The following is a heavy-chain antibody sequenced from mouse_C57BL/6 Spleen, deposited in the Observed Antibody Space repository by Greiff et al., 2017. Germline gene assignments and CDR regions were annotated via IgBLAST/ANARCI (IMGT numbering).Heavy chain of an antibody. D-gene: IGHD1-1*01. CDR2: INPSSGYT. Sequence: QVQLQQSGAELARPGASVKMSCKASGYTFTSYTMHWVKQRPGQGLEWIGYINPSSGYTKYNQKFKDKATLTADKSSSTAYMQLSSLTSEDSAVYYCARITTVVAPVDYWGQGTTLTVSS. CDR1: GYTFTSYT. V-gene: IGHV1-4*01. J-gene: IGHJ2*01. CDR3: ARITTVVAPVDY.